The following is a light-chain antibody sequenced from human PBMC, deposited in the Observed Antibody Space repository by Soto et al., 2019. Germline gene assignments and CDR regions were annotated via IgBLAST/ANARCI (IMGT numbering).Light chain of an antibody. CDR2: GDS. J-gene: IGLJ2*01. Sequence: QSVLTQAPSVSGAPGQRVTISCTGTNSNIGGGFDVHWYQHVPGTAPKLLIYGDSNRASGVTDRFSGSKSGTSASLAITGLQAEDEADYYCQSYDNSLGDFVVFGGGTKVTVL. V-gene: IGLV1-40*01. CDR1: NSNIGGGFD. CDR3: QSYDNSLGDFVV.